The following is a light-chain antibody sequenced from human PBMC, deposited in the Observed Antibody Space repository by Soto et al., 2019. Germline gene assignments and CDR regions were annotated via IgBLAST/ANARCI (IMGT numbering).Light chain of an antibody. CDR2: AAS. J-gene: IGKJ1*01. CDR3: LQDYNWPMT. Sequence: IQLPQDPSSLSASIGDMVTLAFQASQRISSNLTWYQQKPGQAPKLLISAASSLPTGVPARFSGSGSGTDFTLTISSLQSEDFAIYYCLQDYNWPMTFGQGTKVDIK. V-gene: IGKV1-6*01. CDR1: QRISSN.